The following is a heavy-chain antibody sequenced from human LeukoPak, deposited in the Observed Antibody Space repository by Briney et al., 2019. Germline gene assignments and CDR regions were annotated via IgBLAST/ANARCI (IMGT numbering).Heavy chain of an antibody. J-gene: IGHJ4*02. CDR2: INPNSGGT. V-gene: IGHV1-2*06. CDR1: GYTFTSYY. CDR3: ASNIGYSSSWLYFYFDY. D-gene: IGHD6-13*01. Sequence: ASVKVSCKASGYTFTSYYMHWVRQAPGQGLEWMGRINPNSGGTNYAQKFQGRVTMTRDTSISTAYMELSRLRSDDTAVYYCASNIGYSSSWLYFYFDYWGQGTLVTVSS.